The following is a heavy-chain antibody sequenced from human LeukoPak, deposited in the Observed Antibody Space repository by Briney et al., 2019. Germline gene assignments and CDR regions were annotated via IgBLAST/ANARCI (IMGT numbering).Heavy chain of an antibody. CDR1: GFTFSSYW. D-gene: IGHD2-8*01. Sequence: GGSLRLSCAASGFTFSSYWMSWVRQAPGKGLEWVANIKQDGSEKYYVDSVKGRFTISRDNAKNSLYLQMNSLRAEDTAVYYCARECTGLTEWCMLGGYYYYGMDVWGQGTTVTVSS. J-gene: IGHJ6*02. CDR2: IKQDGSEK. V-gene: IGHV3-7*01. CDR3: ARECTGLTEWCMLGGYYYYGMDV.